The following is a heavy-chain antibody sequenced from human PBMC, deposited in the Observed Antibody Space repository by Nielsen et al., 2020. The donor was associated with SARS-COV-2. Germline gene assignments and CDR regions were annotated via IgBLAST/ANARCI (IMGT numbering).Heavy chain of an antibody. CDR3: ARGDLVVVPSPLLGLGPIFYSFTLDV. CDR1: GGSVSSNDW. V-gene: IGHV4-4*02. CDR2: VSHSGST. D-gene: IGHD2-2*02. J-gene: IGHJ6*04. Sequence: SETLSLTCAVSGGSVSSNDWWTWVRQSPGEGLEWIGEVSHSGSTNYNPSLKSRVTLSMDKSKNQFSLRLTSVSAADTADSFCARGDLVVVPSPLLGLGPIFYSFTLDVWGKGPTVIVSS.